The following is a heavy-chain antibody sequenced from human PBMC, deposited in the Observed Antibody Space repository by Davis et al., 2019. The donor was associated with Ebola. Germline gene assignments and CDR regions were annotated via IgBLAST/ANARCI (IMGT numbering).Heavy chain of an antibody. CDR2: TSRSSNYI. Sequence: GESLKISCAASGFTFSSYGMNWVRQAPGKGLEWVSSTSRSSNYIYYADSVKGRFTISRDNAKNSLYLQMNSLRAEDTAVYYCATVRSSGWEDYYNYYMDVWGKGTTVTVSS. CDR3: ATVRSSGWEDYYNYYMDV. J-gene: IGHJ6*03. V-gene: IGHV3-21*01. CDR1: GFTFSSYG. D-gene: IGHD6-19*01.